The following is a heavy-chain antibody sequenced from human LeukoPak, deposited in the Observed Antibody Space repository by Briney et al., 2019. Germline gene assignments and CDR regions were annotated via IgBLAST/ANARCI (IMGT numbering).Heavy chain of an antibody. J-gene: IGHJ4*02. CDR2: ISAYNGNT. D-gene: IGHD5-18*01. Sequence: ASVKVSCKASGYTFTSYGISWVRQAPGQGLEWMGWISAYNGNTNYAQKLQGRVTITTDTSTSTAYMELRSLRSDDTAVYYCARGRAAMVTSIFDYWGQGTLVTVSS. CDR3: ARGRAAMVTSIFDY. CDR1: GYTFTSYG. V-gene: IGHV1-18*01.